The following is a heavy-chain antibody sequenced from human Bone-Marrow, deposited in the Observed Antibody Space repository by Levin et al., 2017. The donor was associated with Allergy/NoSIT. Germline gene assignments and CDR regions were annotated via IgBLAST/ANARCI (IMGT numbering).Heavy chain of an antibody. D-gene: IGHD6-19*01. Sequence: PGGSLRLSCAASGFTFSSYWMSWVRQAPGNGLEWVANIKQDGSEKYYVDSVKGRFTISRDNAKNSLYLQMNSLRAEDTAVYYCARDGQYSSGWYGYYYYYMDVWGKGTTVTVSS. J-gene: IGHJ6*03. V-gene: IGHV3-7*04. CDR1: GFTFSSYW. CDR2: IKQDGSEK. CDR3: ARDGQYSSGWYGYYYYYMDV.